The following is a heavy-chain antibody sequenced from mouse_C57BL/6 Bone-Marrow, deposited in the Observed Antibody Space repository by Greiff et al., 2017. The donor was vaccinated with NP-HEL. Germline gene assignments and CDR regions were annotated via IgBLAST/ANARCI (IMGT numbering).Heavy chain of an antibody. Sequence: VQLQQPGAELVKPGALVKLSCKASGYTFTSYWMQWVKQRPGQGLEWIGEIDPSDSYTNYNQKFKGKATLTVDTSSSTAYMQLSSLTSEDSAVYYCAKDYDYDGYAMDYWGQGTSVTVSS. CDR3: AKDYDYDGYAMDY. CDR1: GYTFTSYW. V-gene: IGHV1-50*01. CDR2: IDPSDSYT. J-gene: IGHJ4*01. D-gene: IGHD2-4*01.